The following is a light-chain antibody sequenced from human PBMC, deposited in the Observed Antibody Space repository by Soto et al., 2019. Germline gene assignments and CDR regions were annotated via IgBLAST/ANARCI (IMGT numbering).Light chain of an antibody. V-gene: IGKV3-11*01. CDR2: DAS. CDR3: QQRSVWPPSIT. J-gene: IGKJ5*01. Sequence: IVLTQSPGTLSWWQGERATVACRGSRSVSSYLAWYQQKPGQAPRLLIFDASTRATGIPARFSGSGSETDFTLTISSLEPEDLAVYYCQQRSVWPPSITFGQGTRLENK. CDR1: RSVSSY.